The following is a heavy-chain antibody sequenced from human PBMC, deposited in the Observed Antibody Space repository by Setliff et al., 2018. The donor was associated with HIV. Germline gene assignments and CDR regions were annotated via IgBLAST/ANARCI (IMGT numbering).Heavy chain of an antibody. CDR1: GGSISGGNYY. Sequence: SETLSLTCTVSGGSISGGNYYWGWIRQPPGKGLEWVGSIYYSGSTYYSPSLKSRVTISVDTSKNQFSLTLTSVTAADTAVYYCARQQHSSDLKIWNYWGQGTLVTVSS. J-gene: IGHJ4*02. V-gene: IGHV4-39*01. D-gene: IGHD6-19*01. CDR2: IYYSGST. CDR3: ARQQHSSDLKIWNY.